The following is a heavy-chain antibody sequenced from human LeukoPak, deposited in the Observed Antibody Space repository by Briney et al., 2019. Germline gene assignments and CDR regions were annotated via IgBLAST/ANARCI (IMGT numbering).Heavy chain of an antibody. V-gene: IGHV4-34*01. CDR1: GGSFSGYY. Sequence: PSETLSLTCAVYGGSFSGYYWSWIRQPPGKGLEWIGEIDHSGSTNYNPSLKSRITISVDTSKNQFSLKLSSVTAADTAVYYCARVLRYFDWLLSGWFDPWGQGTLVTVSS. D-gene: IGHD3-9*01. CDR2: IDHSGST. CDR3: ARVLRYFDWLLSGWFDP. J-gene: IGHJ5*02.